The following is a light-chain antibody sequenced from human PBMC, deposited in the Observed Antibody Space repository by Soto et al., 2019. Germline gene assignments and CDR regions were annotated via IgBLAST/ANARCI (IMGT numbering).Light chain of an antibody. CDR1: QSISSY. CDR2: DAS. V-gene: IGKV3-11*01. J-gene: IGKJ2*01. Sequence: DIVLTQSPALLSLSPGERATLSCRASQSISSYLAWYQQKPAQAPRLLFYDASIRAAGIPARFSGSGSGTDFTLTISSLEPEDLAVYYCQQRSDWPRTFGRWTKLEIK. CDR3: QQRSDWPRT.